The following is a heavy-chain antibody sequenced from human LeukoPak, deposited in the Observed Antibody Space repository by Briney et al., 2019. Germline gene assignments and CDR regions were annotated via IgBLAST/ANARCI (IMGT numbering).Heavy chain of an antibody. CDR2: IIPIFGTA. CDR3: ARETRYFDWYFDY. CDR1: GGTFSSYA. V-gene: IGHV1-69*13. J-gene: IGHJ4*02. Sequence: ASVKVSCKASGGTFSSYAISWVRQAPGQGLEWMGGIIPIFGTANYAQKFQGRVTITADESTSTAYMELSSLRSEDTAVYYCARETRYFDWYFDYWGQGTLVTVSS. D-gene: IGHD3-9*01.